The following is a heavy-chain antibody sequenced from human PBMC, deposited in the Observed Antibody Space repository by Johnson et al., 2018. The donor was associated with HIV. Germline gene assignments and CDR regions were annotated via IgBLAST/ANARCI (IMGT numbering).Heavy chain of an antibody. CDR3: AKDDTVACFIGAFEI. J-gene: IGHJ3*02. Sequence: VQLVESGGGLVQPGGSLRLSCAASGFTFSSYWMHWVRQAPGKGLVWVSRINSDGSSTSYADSVKGRFTISRDNSKNTLYLQMNSLRAEDTAVYYCAKDDTVACFIGAFEIWGQGTMVTVSS. CDR1: GFTFSSYW. CDR2: INSDGSST. V-gene: IGHV3-74*01. D-gene: IGHD4-23*01.